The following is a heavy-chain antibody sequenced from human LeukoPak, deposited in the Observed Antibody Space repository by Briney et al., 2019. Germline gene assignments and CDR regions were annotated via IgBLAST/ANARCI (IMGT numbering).Heavy chain of an antibody. D-gene: IGHD4-23*01. CDR2: TYYRSKWYN. CDR3: AREDYGGNSGTYFDY. J-gene: IGHJ4*02. Sequence: SQTLSLTCAISGDSVSSSSAAWNWIRQSPSRGLEWLGRTYYRSKWYNDYAVSVRSRITVNPDTSKNQFSLQLNSVTPEDTAVYYCAREDYGGNSGTYFDYWGQGTLVSLSS. V-gene: IGHV6-1*01. CDR1: GDSVSSSSAA.